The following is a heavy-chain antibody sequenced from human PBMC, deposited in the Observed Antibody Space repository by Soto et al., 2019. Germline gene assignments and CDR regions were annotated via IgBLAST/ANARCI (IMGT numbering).Heavy chain of an antibody. CDR2: ISGSGGST. Sequence: EVQLLESGGGLVQPGGSLRLSCAASGFTFSDFAMNWVRQAPGKGLEWVSAISGSGGSTYYADSVKGRFTISRDNSKNTPYLKMQCLGATDTAVYYCAKSAGSIVGRVDCWGHGTVVNVPS. CDR1: GFTFSDFA. CDR3: AKSAGSIVGRVDC. V-gene: IGHV3-23*01. D-gene: IGHD1-26*01. J-gene: IGHJ4*01.